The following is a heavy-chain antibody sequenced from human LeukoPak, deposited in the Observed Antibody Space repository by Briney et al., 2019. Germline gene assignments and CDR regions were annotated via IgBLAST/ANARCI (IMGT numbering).Heavy chain of an antibody. J-gene: IGHJ6*03. CDR2: IYTSGST. V-gene: IGHV4-4*07. Sequence: SESLSLACTVSGGAISSYDWSWVRQPAGKGLEWIGRIYTSGSTNYNPSLKSRVTMSVDTSKNQFSLKLSSVTAAHTVVYYCARCMSNYYYYYMDVWGKGTTVTVSS. CDR3: ARCMSNYYYYYMDV. D-gene: IGHD2-8*01. CDR1: GGAISSYD.